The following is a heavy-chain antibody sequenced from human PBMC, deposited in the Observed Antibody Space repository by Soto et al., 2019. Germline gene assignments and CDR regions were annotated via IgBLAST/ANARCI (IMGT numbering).Heavy chain of an antibody. D-gene: IGHD6-13*01. CDR3: ARGLTRSSWYQVRYYYYGMDV. CDR1: GGSFSGYY. Sequence: SETLSLTCAVYGGSFSGYYWSWIRQPPGKGLEWIGEINHSGSTNYNPSLKSRVTISVDTSKNQFSLKLSSVTAADTAVYYCARGLTRSSWYQVRYYYYGMDVWGQGTTVTVSS. J-gene: IGHJ6*02. V-gene: IGHV4-34*01. CDR2: INHSGST.